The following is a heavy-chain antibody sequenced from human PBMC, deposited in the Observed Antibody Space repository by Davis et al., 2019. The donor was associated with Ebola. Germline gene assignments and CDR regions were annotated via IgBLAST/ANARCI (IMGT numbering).Heavy chain of an antibody. D-gene: IGHD2-2*01. J-gene: IGHJ6*02. Sequence: PSETLSLTCTVSGGSVSSGSYYWSWIRQPPGKGLEWIGYIYYSGSTYYNPSLKSRVTISVDTSKNLFSLKLSSVTAADTAVYSCARAPQWDCSSTSCYYYGMDVWGQGTTVTVSS. CDR1: GGSVSSGSYY. V-gene: IGHV4-30-4*08. CDR2: IYYSGST. CDR3: ARAPQWDCSSTSCYYYGMDV.